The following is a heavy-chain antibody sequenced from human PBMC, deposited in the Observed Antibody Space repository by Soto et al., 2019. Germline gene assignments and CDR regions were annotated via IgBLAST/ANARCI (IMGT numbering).Heavy chain of an antibody. CDR2: IIPIFGTA. CDR3: ASGYDYVWGSYRYSGGTV. J-gene: IGHJ6*02. V-gene: IGHV1-69*12. D-gene: IGHD3-16*02. CDR1: GGTFSSYA. Sequence: QVQLVQSGAEVKKPGSSVKVSCKASGGTFSSYAISWVRQAPGQGLEWMGGIIPIFGTANYAQKFQGRVTITADESTSTAYMELSSLRSEDTAVYYCASGYDYVWGSYRYSGGTVWGQGTTVTVSS.